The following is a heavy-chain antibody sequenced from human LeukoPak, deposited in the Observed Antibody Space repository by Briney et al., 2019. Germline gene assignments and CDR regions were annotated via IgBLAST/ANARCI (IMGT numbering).Heavy chain of an antibody. V-gene: IGHV4-59*01. J-gene: IGHJ3*02. CDR3: ARYRNEALFAFDI. CDR1: GDSISNYY. Sequence: SETLSLTCSVSGDSISNYYWSWIRQPPGKGLEWIGYIYYSGSTNYSPSPKSRVSISVDTSKNQFSLKLSSVTAADTAVYYCARYRNEALFAFDIWGQGTMVTVSS. CDR2: IYYSGST. D-gene: IGHD1-14*01.